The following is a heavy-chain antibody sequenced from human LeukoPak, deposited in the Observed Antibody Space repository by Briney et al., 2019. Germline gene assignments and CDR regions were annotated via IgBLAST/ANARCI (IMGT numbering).Heavy chain of an antibody. Sequence: GGSLRLSCAASGFTFSSYGMHWVRQAPGKGLEWVVVIWYDGSNKYYADSVKGRFTISRDNSKNTLYLQMNSLRAEDTAVYYCARTYYYGSGSYPWFDPWGQGTLVTVSS. D-gene: IGHD3-10*01. J-gene: IGHJ5*02. CDR2: IWYDGSNK. CDR3: ARTYYYGSGSYPWFDP. V-gene: IGHV3-33*01. CDR1: GFTFSSYG.